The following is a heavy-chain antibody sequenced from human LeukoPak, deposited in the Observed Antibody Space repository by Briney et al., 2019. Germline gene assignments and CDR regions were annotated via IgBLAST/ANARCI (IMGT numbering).Heavy chain of an antibody. D-gene: IGHD3-22*01. CDR2: MNPNSGNT. CDR1: GYTFTSYD. Sequence: ASVKVSCKASGYTFTSYDINWVRQATGQGLEWMGWMNPNSGNTGYAQKFQGRVTMTRNTSISTAYMELSSLRSEDTAVYYCARAGRGYYYLGSRYYYYMDVWGKGTTVTVSS. V-gene: IGHV1-8*01. J-gene: IGHJ6*03. CDR3: ARAGRGYYYLGSRYYYYMDV.